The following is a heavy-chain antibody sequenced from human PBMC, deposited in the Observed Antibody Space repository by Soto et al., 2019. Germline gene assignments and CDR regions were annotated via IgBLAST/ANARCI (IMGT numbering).Heavy chain of an antibody. CDR2: IIHIFGTA. CDR3: AGLQKGYCGGDCPPERAEYFQH. CDR1: GGTFSSYA. Sequence: QVQLVQSGAEVKKPGSSVKVSCKASGGTFSSYAISWVRQAPGQGLEWMGGIIHIFGTANYAQKFQGRVTITADESTSTAYMELSSLRSEDTAVYYCAGLQKGYCGGDCPPERAEYFQHWGQGTLVTVSS. V-gene: IGHV1-69*01. J-gene: IGHJ1*01. D-gene: IGHD2-21*02.